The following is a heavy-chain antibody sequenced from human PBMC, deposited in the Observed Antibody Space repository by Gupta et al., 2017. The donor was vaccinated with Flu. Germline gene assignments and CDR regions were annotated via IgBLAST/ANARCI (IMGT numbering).Heavy chain of an antibody. V-gene: IGHV3-9*01. Sequence: RQAPGKGLEWVSNISWNSGTIAYADSVKGRFTISRDNAKNSRYLQMNSLRAEDTALYFCAKDSLSSSWALFDYWGQGTLVTVSS. D-gene: IGHD6-13*01. J-gene: IGHJ4*02. CDR2: ISWNSGTI. CDR3: AKDSLSSSWALFDY.